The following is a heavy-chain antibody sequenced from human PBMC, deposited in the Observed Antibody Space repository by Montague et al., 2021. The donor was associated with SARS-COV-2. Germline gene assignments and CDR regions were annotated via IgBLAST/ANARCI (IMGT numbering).Heavy chain of an antibody. Sequence: PALGKPTQTLTLTCTFSGFSLSTSGVGVGWIRQPPGKALEWLALIYWDDDKRYSPSLKSRLTITKDTSKNQVVLTMTNMDPVDTATYYCAHSRYYYYDSSGYRVYHFDYWGQGTLVTVSS. CDR3: AHSRYYYYDSSGYRVYHFDY. CDR2: IYWDDDK. D-gene: IGHD3-22*01. J-gene: IGHJ4*02. CDR1: GFSLSTSGVG. V-gene: IGHV2-5*02.